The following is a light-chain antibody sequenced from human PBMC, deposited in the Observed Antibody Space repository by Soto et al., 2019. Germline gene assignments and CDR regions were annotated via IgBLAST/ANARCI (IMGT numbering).Light chain of an antibody. CDR2: AAS. Sequence: DIVLTQSPGTLSLSPGERATLSCRASQSVSSSYLAWYQQKPGQAPRLLIFAASIRAAGIPDRFSGSGSGTDFTLTISRLEPEDFAVYYCQQYGSSGTFGQGTKVDIK. V-gene: IGKV3-20*01. CDR3: QQYGSSGT. CDR1: QSVSSSY. J-gene: IGKJ1*01.